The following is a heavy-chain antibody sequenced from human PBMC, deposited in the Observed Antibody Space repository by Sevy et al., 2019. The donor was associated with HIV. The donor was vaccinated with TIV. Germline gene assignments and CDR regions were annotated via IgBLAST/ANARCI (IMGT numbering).Heavy chain of an antibody. J-gene: IGHJ4*02. CDR2: IYYSGST. CDR3: AGLYYYDSSGYYTLSDY. CDR1: GGSISSGDYY. D-gene: IGHD3-22*01. V-gene: IGHV4-30-4*01. Sequence: SETLSLTCTVSGGSISSGDYYWSWIRQPPGKGLEWIGYIYYSGSTYYNPSLKSRVTISVDTSKNKFSLKLSSVTAADTAVYYCAGLYYYDSSGYYTLSDYWGQGTLVTVSS.